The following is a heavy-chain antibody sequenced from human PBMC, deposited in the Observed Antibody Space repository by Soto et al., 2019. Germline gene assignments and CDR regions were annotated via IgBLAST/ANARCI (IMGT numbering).Heavy chain of an antibody. CDR2: ISAYNGNT. D-gene: IGHD7-27*01. CDR3: WGRRAPRTSYYYGMDV. J-gene: IGHJ6*02. CDR1: GYTFTSYG. Sequence: QVQLVQSGAEVKKPGASVKVSCKASGYTFTSYGISWVRQAPGQGLEWMGWISAYNGNTNYAQKQQGRITMTTDTSTRTTDNMLRRRRTDDATVDYCWGRRAPRTSYYYGMDVWGQGTTVTVSS. V-gene: IGHV1-18*04.